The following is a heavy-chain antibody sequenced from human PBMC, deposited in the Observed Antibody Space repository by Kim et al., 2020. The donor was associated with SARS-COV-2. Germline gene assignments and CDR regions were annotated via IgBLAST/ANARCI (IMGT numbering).Heavy chain of an antibody. J-gene: IGHJ4*02. CDR2: T. CDR3: ARDDYGGNSDY. Sequence: TNYAQGLQGRVPMTTDTSTSTAYMGLRSLRSDDTAVYYCARDDYGGNSDYWGQGTLVTVSS. D-gene: IGHD4-17*01. V-gene: IGHV1-18*01.